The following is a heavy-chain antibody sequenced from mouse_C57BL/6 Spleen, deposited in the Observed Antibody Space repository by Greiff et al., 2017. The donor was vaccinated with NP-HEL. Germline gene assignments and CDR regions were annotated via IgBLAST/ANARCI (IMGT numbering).Heavy chain of an antibody. Sequence: QVHVKQSGPGLVAPSQSLSITCTVSGFSLTSYGVHWVRQPPGKGLEWLVVIWSDGSTTYNSALKSRLSISKDNSKSQVFLKMNSLQTDDTAMYYCARHGNFYAMDYWGQGTSVTVSS. V-gene: IGHV2-6-1*01. J-gene: IGHJ4*01. CDR1: GFSLTSYG. CDR2: IWSDGST. CDR3: ARHGNFYAMDY.